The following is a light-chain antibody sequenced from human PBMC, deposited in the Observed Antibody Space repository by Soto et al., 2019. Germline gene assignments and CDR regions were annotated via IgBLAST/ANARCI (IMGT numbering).Light chain of an antibody. CDR2: DNY. J-gene: IGLJ2*01. CDR1: RSNIGNNF. V-gene: IGLV1-51*01. Sequence: QSVLTQPPSVSAAPGQKVTISCSGSRSNIGNNFESWYQQLPGTAPKLLIFDNYNRPSGIPDRFSGSKSGTSATLGITGVQTGDEADYYCAAWDNSLSTSVIFGGGTKVTVL. CDR3: AAWDNSLSTSVI.